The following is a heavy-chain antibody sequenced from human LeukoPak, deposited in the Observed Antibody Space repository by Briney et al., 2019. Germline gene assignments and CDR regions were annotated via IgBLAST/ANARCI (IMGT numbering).Heavy chain of an antibody. D-gene: IGHD2-15*01. CDR3: ARDIVVGNWFDP. J-gene: IGHJ5*02. CDR2: IYTSGST. V-gene: IGHV4-61*02. Sequence: SQTLSLTCTVSGGSISSGSYYWSWIRQPAGKGLEWIGRIYTSGSTNYNPSLKSRVTISVDTSKNQFSLKLSSVTAADTAVYYCARDIVVGNWFDPWGQGTLVTVSS. CDR1: GGSISSGSYY.